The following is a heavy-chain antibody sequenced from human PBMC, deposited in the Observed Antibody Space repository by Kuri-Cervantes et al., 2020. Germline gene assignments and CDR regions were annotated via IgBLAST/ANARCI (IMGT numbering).Heavy chain of an antibody. CDR1: GFTFNSYS. D-gene: IGHD3-3*01. CDR3: ARDFARNYNFWSGYYSAAGIDY. V-gene: IGHV3-48*01. J-gene: IGHJ4*02. CDR2: ISSTTSTM. Sequence: LSLTCAASGFTFNSYSMNRVRQAPGKGLEWVSYISSTTSTMHYADSVKGRFTISRDNAKNSLFLQMNSLRAEDTAVYYCARDFARNYNFWSGYYSAAGIDYWGQGTLVTVSS.